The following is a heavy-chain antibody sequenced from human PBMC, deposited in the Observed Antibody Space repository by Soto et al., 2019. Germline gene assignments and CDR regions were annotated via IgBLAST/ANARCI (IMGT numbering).Heavy chain of an antibody. V-gene: IGHV4-39*01. J-gene: IGHJ4*02. CDR2: IYYSGST. CDR3: ARAHSSGWIDY. Sequence: PLETLSLTCTVSGGSISSSRYYWGRIRQPPGKGLEWIGSIYYSGSTYYNPSLKSRVTISVDTSKNQFSLKLSSVTAADTAVYYCARAHSSGWIDYWGQGTLVTVSS. CDR1: GGSISSSRYY. D-gene: IGHD6-19*01.